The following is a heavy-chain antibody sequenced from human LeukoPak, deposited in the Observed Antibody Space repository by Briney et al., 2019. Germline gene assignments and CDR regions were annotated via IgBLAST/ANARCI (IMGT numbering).Heavy chain of an antibody. J-gene: IGHJ3*02. D-gene: IGHD2-2*01. CDR3: ARGRGYCSSTSCYDAFDI. Sequence: GASVKVSCKAAGYTFTGYYMHWVRQAPGQGVEWRGWINPNSGGRNYAQKFQGRVTMTRETSISTAYMELSRLRSDATAVYYCARGRGYCSSTSCYDAFDIWGQGTMVTVSS. CDR2: INPNSGGR. V-gene: IGHV1-2*02. CDR1: GYTFTGYY.